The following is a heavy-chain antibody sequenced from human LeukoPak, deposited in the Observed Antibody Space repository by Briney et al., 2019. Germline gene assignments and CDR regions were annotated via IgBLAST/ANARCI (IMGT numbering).Heavy chain of an antibody. J-gene: IGHJ4*02. V-gene: IGHV3-33*01. CDR1: GFTFRSYG. D-gene: IGHD3-22*01. CDR2: IWYDGSNK. CDR3: ASQDSSGYYLDY. Sequence: GRSLRLSCAASGFTFRSYGMHWVRQAPGKGLEWVAVIWYDGSNKYYADSVKGRFTISRDNSKNTLYLQMNSLRAEDTAVYYCASQDSSGYYLDYWGQGTLVTVSS.